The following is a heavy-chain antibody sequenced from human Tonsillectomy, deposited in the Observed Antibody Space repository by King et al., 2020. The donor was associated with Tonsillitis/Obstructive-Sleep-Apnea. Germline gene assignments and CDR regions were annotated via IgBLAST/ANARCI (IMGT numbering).Heavy chain of an antibody. V-gene: IGHV3-30*01. Sequence: VQLVESGGGVVQPGRSLRLSCAASGFTFSRYAVHWVRQAPGKGLEWVAVISYDGSNYYYADSVKGRFTISRDNSKSTLFLQMNSLRVEDTAVYYCARDPGVVVVAATRNNVGPFDYWGQGTLVTVSS. CDR2: ISYDGSNY. CDR1: GFTFSRYA. J-gene: IGHJ4*02. D-gene: IGHD2-15*01. CDR3: ARDPGVVVVAATRNNVGPFDY.